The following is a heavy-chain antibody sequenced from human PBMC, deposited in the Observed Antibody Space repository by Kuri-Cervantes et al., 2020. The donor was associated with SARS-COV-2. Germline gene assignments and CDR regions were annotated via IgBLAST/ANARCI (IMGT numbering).Heavy chain of an antibody. Sequence: SQTLSLTCAISGDSVSSNSAAWNWIRQSPSRGLEWLGRVFYRSQWYTDYAVSVRGRITISADASKNQFSLHLNSVTPEDTAVYYCARGLRYFDWSRNRGYFDYWGQGTLVTVSS. CDR2: VFYRSQWYT. V-gene: IGHV6-1*01. D-gene: IGHD3-9*01. CDR3: ARGLRYFDWSRNRGYFDY. J-gene: IGHJ4*02. CDR1: GDSVSSNSAA.